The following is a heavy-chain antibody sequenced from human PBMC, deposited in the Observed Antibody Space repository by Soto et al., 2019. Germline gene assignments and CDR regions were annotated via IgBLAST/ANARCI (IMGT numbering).Heavy chain of an antibody. D-gene: IGHD3-16*02. CDR1: GFTFSSYG. V-gene: IGHV3-33*01. Sequence: GGSLRLSCAASGFTFSSYGMHWVRQAPGKGLEWVAVIWYDGSNKYYADSVKGRLTISRDNSKNTLYLQMNSLRAEDTAVYYCARALGPYYDYVWGSYRHTYYYGMDVWGQGTTVTVSS. CDR3: ARALGPYYDYVWGSYRHTYYYGMDV. J-gene: IGHJ6*02. CDR2: IWYDGSNK.